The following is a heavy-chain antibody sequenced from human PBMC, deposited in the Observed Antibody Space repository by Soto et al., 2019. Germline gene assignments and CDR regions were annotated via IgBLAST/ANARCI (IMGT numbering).Heavy chain of an antibody. V-gene: IGHV1-2*02. D-gene: IGHD3-22*01. CDR1: GYTFTGCY. CDR2: INPNSGGT. Sequence: ASVKVSCKASGYTFTGCYMHWVRQAPGQGLEWMGWINPNSGGTNYAQKFQGRVTMTRDTSINTAYMELSRLRSDDTAVYYCARDMRTYYYDSSGYWFDPWGQGTLVTVSS. CDR3: ARDMRTYYYDSSGYWFDP. J-gene: IGHJ5*02.